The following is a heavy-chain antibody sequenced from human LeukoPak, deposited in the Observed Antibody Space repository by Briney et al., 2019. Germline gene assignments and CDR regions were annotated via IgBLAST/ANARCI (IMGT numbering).Heavy chain of an antibody. CDR3: ARVKDFWSGYQSNWFDP. V-gene: IGHV4-59*01. J-gene: IGHJ5*02. Sequence: PSETLSLTCTVSGVSISSYYWSWIRQPPGKGLEWIGYIYYSGSTNYNPSLKSRVTISVDTSKNQFSLKLSSVTAADTAVYYCARVKDFWSGYQSNWFDPWGQGTLVTVSS. CDR1: GVSISSYY. D-gene: IGHD3-3*01. CDR2: IYYSGST.